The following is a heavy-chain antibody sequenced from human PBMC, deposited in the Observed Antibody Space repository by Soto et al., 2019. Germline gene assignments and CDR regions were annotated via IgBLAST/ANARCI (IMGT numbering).Heavy chain of an antibody. J-gene: IGHJ5*02. CDR2: VYHTGYT. Sequence: LSPTYTVSGGXSTGYYCIWLRQPSGSGLGCIGRVYHTGYTTYNPSLRGRVTMSLDTPKNQISMKLTSVTAADTDVYYCAKDPLEGGWAARPGSWFDPWGLGTLGPVS. D-gene: IGHD6-6*01. CDR1: GGXSTGYY. V-gene: IGHV4-4*07. CDR3: AKDPLEGGWAARPGSWFDP.